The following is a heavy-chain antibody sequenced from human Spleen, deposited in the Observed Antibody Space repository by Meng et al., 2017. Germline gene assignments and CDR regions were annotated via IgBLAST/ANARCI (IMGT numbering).Heavy chain of an antibody. Sequence: SETLSLTCAVSGYSITGSYNWGWIRQSPGKGLEWIGSIYQSGSTYYNPSLKSRVTMSADTSKNQSSLKLTSVTAAATAVYYCAGGAVVTLIFYHAMDVWGQGTTVTVSS. CDR3: AGGAVVTLIFYHAMDV. CDR1: GYSITGSYN. CDR2: IYQSGST. V-gene: IGHV4-38-2*01. D-gene: IGHD2-21*02. J-gene: IGHJ6*02.